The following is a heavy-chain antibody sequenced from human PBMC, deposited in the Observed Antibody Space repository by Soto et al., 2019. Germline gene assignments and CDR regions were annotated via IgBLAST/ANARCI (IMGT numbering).Heavy chain of an antibody. J-gene: IGHJ4*03. Sequence: QVQLVQSGAEVKKPGSSLKVSCKTSGVTFSTSGISWVRQGPGQGLAWMGGIIPLFGAPKYARKFQGRVPVPGGESATTFYLALSGFCSDDTAIYYCARVSSSICGGGNCYRLDRYFDSWGQGTQVVVSS. CDR2: IIPLFGAP. V-gene: IGHV1-69*01. CDR3: ARVSSSICGGGNCYRLDRYFDS. CDR1: GVTFSTSG. D-gene: IGHD2-21*01.